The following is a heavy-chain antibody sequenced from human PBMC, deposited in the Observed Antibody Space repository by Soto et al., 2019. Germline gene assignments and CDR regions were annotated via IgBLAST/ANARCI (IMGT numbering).Heavy chain of an antibody. CDR2: IYYSGST. CDR3: ARGIAARPYQYYYYYYGVDV. J-gene: IGHJ6*02. D-gene: IGHD6-6*01. V-gene: IGHV4-31*03. CDR1: GGSISSGGYY. Sequence: SETLSLTCTVSGGSISSGGYYWSWIRQHPGKGLEWIGYIYYSGSTYYNPSLKSRVTISVDTSKNQFSLKLSSVTAADTAVYYCARGIAARPYQYYYYYYGVDVWGQGTTVTVSS.